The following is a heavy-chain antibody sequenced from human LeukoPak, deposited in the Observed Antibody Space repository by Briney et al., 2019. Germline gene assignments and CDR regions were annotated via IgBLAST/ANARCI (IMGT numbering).Heavy chain of an antibody. CDR1: GFTVSSNY. Sequence: PGGSLRLYCAASGFTVSSNYMSWVRQAPGKGLEWVSVIYSGGSTYYADSVKGRFTISRDNSKNTLYLQMNSLRAEDTAVYYCARDPGGNWGYWGQGTLVTVSS. CDR2: IYSGGST. V-gene: IGHV3-66*01. J-gene: IGHJ4*02. CDR3: ARDPGGNWGY. D-gene: IGHD7-27*01.